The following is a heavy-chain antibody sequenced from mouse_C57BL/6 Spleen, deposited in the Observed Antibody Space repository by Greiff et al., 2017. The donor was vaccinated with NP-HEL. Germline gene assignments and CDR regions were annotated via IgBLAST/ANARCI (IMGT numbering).Heavy chain of an antibody. CDR2: IYPGSGST. CDR3: ARSEYDYDVAWFAY. V-gene: IGHV1-55*01. D-gene: IGHD2-4*01. J-gene: IGHJ3*01. Sequence: VQLQQPGAELVKPGASVKMSCKASGYTFTSYWITWVKQRPGQGLEWIGDIYPGSGSTNYNEKFKSKATLTVDTSSSTAYMQLSSLTSEDSAVYYCARSEYDYDVAWFAYWGQGTLVTVSA. CDR1: GYTFTSYW.